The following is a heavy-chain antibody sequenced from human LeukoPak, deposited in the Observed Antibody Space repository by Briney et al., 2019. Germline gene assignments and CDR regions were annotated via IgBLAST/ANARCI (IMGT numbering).Heavy chain of an antibody. D-gene: IGHD3-10*01. Sequence: HPGGSLRLSCAASGFTFSSYGMHWVRQAPGKGLEWVAVIWYDGSNKYYADSVKGRFTISRDNSKNTLYLQMNSLRAEDTAVYYCARDMVRGAPIHAFDIWGQGTMVTVSS. V-gene: IGHV3-33*01. CDR3: ARDMVRGAPIHAFDI. CDR2: IWYDGSNK. J-gene: IGHJ3*02. CDR1: GFTFSSYG.